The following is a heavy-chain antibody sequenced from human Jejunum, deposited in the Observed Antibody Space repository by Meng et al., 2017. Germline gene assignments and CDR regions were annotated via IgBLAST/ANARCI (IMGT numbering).Heavy chain of an antibody. CDR2: VWHSGAT. CDR1: GDFHSSSDR. Sequence: VTLREAGPGRVKSSGTLCLTCAGSGDFHSSSDRWTWVRQAPGRGLEWIGEVWHSGATYYNPSLESRLTISIDTSNNRFSLELSSATAADTAVYYCARGVLERYFDYWGQGALVTVSS. D-gene: IGHD3-10*01. J-gene: IGHJ4*02. CDR3: ARGVLERYFDY. V-gene: IGHV4-4*02.